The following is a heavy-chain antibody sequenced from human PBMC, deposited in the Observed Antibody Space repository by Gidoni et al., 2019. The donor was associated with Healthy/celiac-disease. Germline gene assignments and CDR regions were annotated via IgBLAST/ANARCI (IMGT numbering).Heavy chain of an antibody. CDR1: GGTFSSDA. Sequence: QVQLVQSGAEVKKPGSSVKVSCKASGGTFSSDASSWVRQSPGQGLEWMGGIIPIFGTANYAQKFQGRVTITADESTSTAYMELSSLRSEDTAVYYCARYCSSTSCYYSPYYYGMDVWGQGTTVTVSS. D-gene: IGHD2-2*01. CDR2: IIPIFGTA. CDR3: ARYCSSTSCYYSPYYYGMDV. J-gene: IGHJ6*02. V-gene: IGHV1-69*01.